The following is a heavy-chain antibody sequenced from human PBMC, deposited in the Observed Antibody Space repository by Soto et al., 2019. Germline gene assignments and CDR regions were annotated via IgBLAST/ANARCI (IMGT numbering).Heavy chain of an antibody. V-gene: IGHV4-34*01. Sequence: ASETLSLTCAVYGGSFSGYYWSWIRQPPGRGLEWIGEINHSRSTNYNPSLKSRVTISVDTSKNPFSLKLSSVTAADTAVYYCARLPRRYCSGGSCSQRDYWGQGTLVTVSS. CDR2: INHSRST. D-gene: IGHD2-15*01. CDR1: GGSFSGYY. J-gene: IGHJ4*02. CDR3: ARLPRRYCSGGSCSQRDY.